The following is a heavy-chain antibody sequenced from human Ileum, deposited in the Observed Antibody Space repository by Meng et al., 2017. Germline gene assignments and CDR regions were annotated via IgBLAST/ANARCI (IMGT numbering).Heavy chain of an antibody. D-gene: IGHD2-2*01. J-gene: IGHJ4*02. CDR3: TADGGVPAASPY. CDR2: INDDGSTT. CDR1: GFTFSRSW. Sequence: EVRLVESGGGLVQPGESPRLSCAASGFTFSRSWMHWVRQVPGKGLLWVAHINDDGSTTTYADSVMGRFTISRDNARNTVDLQMSSLRAEDTAIYYCTADGGVPAASPYWGQGILVTVSS. V-gene: IGHV3-74*03.